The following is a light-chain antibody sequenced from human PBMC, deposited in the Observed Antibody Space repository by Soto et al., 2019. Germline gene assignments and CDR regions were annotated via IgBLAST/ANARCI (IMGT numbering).Light chain of an antibody. CDR2: GAS. V-gene: IGKV3-20*01. J-gene: IGKJ5*01. CDR1: QSVSSSY. CDR3: QQYSSSPPIT. Sequence: EIVLTQSPGTLSLSPGERATLSCRASQSVSSSYLAWYQQKPGQAPRLLIYGASSRATGIPHRFSGSGCGTEFTLTISSLESEDSAVYYCQQYSSSPPITFGQGTRVEIK.